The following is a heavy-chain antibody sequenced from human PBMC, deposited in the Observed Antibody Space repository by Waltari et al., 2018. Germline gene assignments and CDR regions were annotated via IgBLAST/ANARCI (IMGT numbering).Heavy chain of an antibody. CDR2: IKRKADGGTT. Sequence: EVQLVESGGGLVKPGESLRLSCAASGFTFTNAWMTWVRQAPGKGLDGVGRIKRKADGGTTDYVAAVKGRFTISRDDSKNTLYLQMNSLQAEDTAVYYCTTGIEYSSSSIYFDSWGQGTLVTVSS. V-gene: IGHV3-15*01. CDR1: GFTFTNAW. D-gene: IGHD6-6*01. CDR3: TTGIEYSSSSIYFDS. J-gene: IGHJ4*02.